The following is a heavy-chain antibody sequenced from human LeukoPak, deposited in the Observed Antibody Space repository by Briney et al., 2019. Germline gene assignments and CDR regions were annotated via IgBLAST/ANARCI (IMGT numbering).Heavy chain of an antibody. J-gene: IGHJ4*02. CDR1: GFTFSSYS. CDR2: ISSSSSYI. CDR3: AREEKGGGNPLDY. V-gene: IGHV3-21*01. Sequence: GGSLRLSCAASGFTFSSYSMNWVRQAPGKGLEWVSSISSSSSYIYYADSVKGRFTISRNNAKNSLYLQMNSLRADDTAVYYCAREEKGGGNPLDYWGQGTLVTVSS. D-gene: IGHD4-23*01.